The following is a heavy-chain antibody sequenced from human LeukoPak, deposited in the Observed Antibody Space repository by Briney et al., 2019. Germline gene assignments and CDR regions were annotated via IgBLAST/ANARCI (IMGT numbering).Heavy chain of an antibody. CDR1: GGSIVSSAYY. D-gene: IGHD2-15*01. Sequence: SETLSLTCTVSGGSIVSSAYYWGWIRQPPGKGLEWISSIYYSGNTCYNPSLKSRVTISVDTSKNQFSLKLRSVAAADTAVYYCARHICSGGSCPDYFDIWGQGTLVTVAS. V-gene: IGHV4-39*01. J-gene: IGHJ4*02. CDR3: ARHICSGGSCPDYFDI. CDR2: IYYSGNT.